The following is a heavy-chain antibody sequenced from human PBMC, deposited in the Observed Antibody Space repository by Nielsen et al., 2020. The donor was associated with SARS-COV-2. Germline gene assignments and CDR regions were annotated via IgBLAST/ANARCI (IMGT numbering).Heavy chain of an antibody. D-gene: IGHD6-25*01. CDR2: FYSGGTP. CDR1: GFLVSTKY. J-gene: IGHJ2*01. Sequence: GGSLRLSCAASGFLVSTKYMNWVRQAPGKGLEWVSVFYSGGTPLYADSVKGRFIISRDNAENSLYLQMNSLRDEDTAVYYCARDQDGGAATSNWYFDLWGRGTLVIVSS. V-gene: IGHV3-53*01. CDR3: ARDQDGGAATSNWYFDL.